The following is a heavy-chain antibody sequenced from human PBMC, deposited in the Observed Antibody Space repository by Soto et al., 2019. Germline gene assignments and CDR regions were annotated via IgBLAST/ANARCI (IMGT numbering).Heavy chain of an antibody. J-gene: IGHJ4*02. CDR2: ISVHNGYA. Sequence: QVQLAQSGAEVKKPGASVTVSCKASGYTFSSYGISWVRQAPGQGLEWVGWISVHNGYAKYATELQGRVTMTTDTPTSTAYVELRSLRSDDPAVYYCARLEHNFGPHDYWGQGTLVTVTS. V-gene: IGHV1-18*01. D-gene: IGHD1-1*01. CDR1: GYTFSSYG. CDR3: ARLEHNFGPHDY.